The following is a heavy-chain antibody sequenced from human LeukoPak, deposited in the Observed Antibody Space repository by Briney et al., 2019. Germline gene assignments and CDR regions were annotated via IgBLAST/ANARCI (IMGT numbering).Heavy chain of an antibody. CDR2: ISGSGGST. CDR3: AKSRGNYVWGSYRYGFDY. V-gene: IGHV3-23*01. Sequence: PGGSLRLSCAASGFTLRSYSMNWVRQAPGKGLEWVSAISGSGGSTYYADSVKGRFTISRDNSKNTLYLQMNSLRAEDTAVYYCAKSRGNYVWGSYRYGFDYWGLGTLVTVSS. CDR1: GFTLRSYS. J-gene: IGHJ4*02. D-gene: IGHD3-16*02.